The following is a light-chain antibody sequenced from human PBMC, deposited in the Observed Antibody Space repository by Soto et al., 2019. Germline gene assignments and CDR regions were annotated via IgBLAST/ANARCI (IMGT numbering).Light chain of an antibody. Sequence: EIGLTQSACTPSLSAGERATFSWGASQSVSSNYLAWYQQKTGQAPRLLIYGAFKRATGIPDRFSGSGSGTDFNLTISRMETEDFAVYCCQQYGSSPRTFGQGTKVDIK. CDR3: QQYGSSPRT. CDR1: QSVSSNY. V-gene: IGKV3-20*01. CDR2: GAF. J-gene: IGKJ1*01.